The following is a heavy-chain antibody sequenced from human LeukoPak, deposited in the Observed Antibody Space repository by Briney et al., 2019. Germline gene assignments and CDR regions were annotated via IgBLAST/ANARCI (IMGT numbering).Heavy chain of an antibody. CDR3: ASSLFWSGYQTRAFDI. J-gene: IGHJ3*02. CDR2: INPNSGGT. V-gene: IGHV1-2*02. Sequence: ASVKVSCKASGYTFTGYYMHWVRRAPGQGLEWMGWINPNSGGTNYAQKFQGRVTMTRDTSISTAYMELSRLRSDDTAVYYCASSLFWSGYQTRAFDIWGQGTMVTVSS. CDR1: GYTFTGYY. D-gene: IGHD3-3*01.